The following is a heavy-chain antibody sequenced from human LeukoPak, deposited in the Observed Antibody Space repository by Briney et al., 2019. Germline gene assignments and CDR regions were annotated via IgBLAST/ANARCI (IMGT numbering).Heavy chain of an antibody. Sequence: GGSMRLSCAASGFTFSSYSMNWVRQAPGKGLEWGSSISSSSSYIYYADSVKGRFTISRDNAKNSLYLQMNSLRAEDTAVYYCASGQPHDYGDYGANFDYWGQGTLVTVSS. D-gene: IGHD4-17*01. CDR2: ISSSSSYI. CDR3: ASGQPHDYGDYGANFDY. CDR1: GFTFSSYS. J-gene: IGHJ4*02. V-gene: IGHV3-21*01.